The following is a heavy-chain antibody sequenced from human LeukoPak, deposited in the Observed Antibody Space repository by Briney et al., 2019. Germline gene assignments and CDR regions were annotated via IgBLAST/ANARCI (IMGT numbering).Heavy chain of an antibody. V-gene: IGHV3-30*04. CDR3: AKEDTIVGAPGAFDI. CDR1: GFTFSSYA. Sequence: GGSLRLSCAASGFTFSSYAMHWVRQAPGKGLEWVAVISYDGSNKYYADSVKGRFTISRDNSKNTLYLQMNSLRAEDTAVYYCAKEDTIVGAPGAFDIWGQGTMVTVSS. D-gene: IGHD1-26*01. CDR2: ISYDGSNK. J-gene: IGHJ3*02.